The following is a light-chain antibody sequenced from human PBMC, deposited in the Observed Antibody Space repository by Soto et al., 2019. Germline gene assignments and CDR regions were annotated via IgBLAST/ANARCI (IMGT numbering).Light chain of an antibody. V-gene: IGLV2-23*02. Sequence: QSALTQPSSVSGSPGQSITISCTGTSGDVGRYDLVSWYQQPPGKAPKLMIYEVTKRPSGVSDRFSGSKSGNTASLPISGLQAEEEANYYCCSYAGSSTVIFGGGTKLTVL. CDR2: EVT. CDR1: SGDVGRYDL. CDR3: CSYAGSSTVI. J-gene: IGLJ2*01.